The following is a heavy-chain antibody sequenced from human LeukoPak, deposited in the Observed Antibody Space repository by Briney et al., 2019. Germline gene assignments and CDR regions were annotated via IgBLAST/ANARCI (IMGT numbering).Heavy chain of an antibody. Sequence: GGSLRLSCAAPGFTFTSFSFNWVRQAPGKGLEWVSSINTVATYIYYADSVRGRFTISRDNAKNSVYLQMDSLRAEDTGVYYCARLRRNGDSGGFYYYYDYWGQGTLVTVSS. D-gene: IGHD3-22*01. V-gene: IGHV3-21*01. CDR1: GFTFTSFS. J-gene: IGHJ4*02. CDR3: ARLRRNGDSGGFYYYYDY. CDR2: INTVATYI.